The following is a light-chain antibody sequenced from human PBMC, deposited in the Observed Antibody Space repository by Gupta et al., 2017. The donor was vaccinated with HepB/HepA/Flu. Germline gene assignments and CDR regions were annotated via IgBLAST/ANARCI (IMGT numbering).Light chain of an antibody. CDR3: KQYGPSLYT. V-gene: IGKV3-20*01. CDR2: GAS. J-gene: IGKJ2*01. CDR1: QRVSSNN. Sequence: EIVLTQSPGTLSLSPGESATLSGRATQRVSSNNLAWYQQKPGQAPRLLIYGASTRATGIPERFSGSGSATDFTLTISTVEPEDFTVYYCKQYGPSLYTFGQGTNLEIK.